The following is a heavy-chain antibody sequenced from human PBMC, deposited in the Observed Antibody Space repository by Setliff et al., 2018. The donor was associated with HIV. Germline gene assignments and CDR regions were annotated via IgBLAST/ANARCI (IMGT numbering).Heavy chain of an antibody. D-gene: IGHD6-19*01. Sequence: SETLSLTCTVSGDTISSGGYYWSWIRQPAGQGLEWIGRIYTSGNTNYNPSTNYNPSLKSRITISLETSRNQFSLRVTSVTATDTAVYYCTRQSPVAGSGAFDIWGQGTMVTVSS. J-gene: IGHJ3*02. V-gene: IGHV4-61*02. CDR1: GDTISSGGYY. CDR3: TRQSPVAGSGAFDI. CDR2: IYTSGNTNYNPST.